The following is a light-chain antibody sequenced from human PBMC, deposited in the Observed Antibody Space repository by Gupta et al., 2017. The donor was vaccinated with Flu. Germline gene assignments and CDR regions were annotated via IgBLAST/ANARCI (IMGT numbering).Light chain of an antibody. CDR2: AAS. Sequence: QIPPPPSSLSASVGDRVTITCRASQSISKYLNWYQQKPGKAPKLLIYAASTLQSGVPSRFSGSGSGSDFTLTISSLQPEDFAAYYCLQSYNTPLTFGGGTKVESK. CDR1: QSISKY. J-gene: IGKJ4*01. CDR3: LQSYNTPLT. V-gene: IGKV1-39*01.